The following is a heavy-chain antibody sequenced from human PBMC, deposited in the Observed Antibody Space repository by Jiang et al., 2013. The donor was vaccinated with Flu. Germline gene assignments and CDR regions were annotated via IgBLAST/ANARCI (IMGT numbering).Heavy chain of an antibody. CDR1: IHLTELS. CDR3: ATGILTGGKGDS. Sequence: SVKSLQGFRIHLTELSMHWVRQAPGKGLEWMGGFDPEDGETIYAQKFQGRVTMTEDTSTDTAYMELSSLRSEDTAVYYCATGILTGGKGDSWGQGTLVTVSS. D-gene: IGHD3-9*01. J-gene: IGHJ4*02. CDR2: FDPEDGET. V-gene: IGHV1-24*01.